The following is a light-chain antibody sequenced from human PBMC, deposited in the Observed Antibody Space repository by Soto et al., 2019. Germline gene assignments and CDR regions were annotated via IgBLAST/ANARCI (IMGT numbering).Light chain of an antibody. CDR1: RSNIGRNT. CDR2: SNN. V-gene: IGLV1-44*01. J-gene: IGLJ1*01. CDR3: AAWDDSLNAYV. Sequence: QSVLTQPPSASGTPGQRVTISCSASRSNIGRNTVNWYQQLPGMPPKYPIYSNNQRPSGVPDRFSGSRSGTSASLAISGLQSEDEADYYCAAWDDSLNAYVFGTGTKLTVL.